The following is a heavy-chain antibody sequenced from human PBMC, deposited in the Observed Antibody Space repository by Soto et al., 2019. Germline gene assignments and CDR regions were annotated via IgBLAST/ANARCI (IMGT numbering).Heavy chain of an antibody. CDR3: ARTDNHSAGVYYFDH. D-gene: IGHD1-26*01. J-gene: IGHJ4*02. Sequence: ASVKVSCKASGYTSTAYPLHWVRQAPGQRLDWMGWINAANGDTGYSQKFQDRVTFTRDTSATTVYMELSSLTSEDTAVYYCARTDNHSAGVYYFDHWGQGTLVTVSS. CDR1: GYTSTAYP. V-gene: IGHV1-3*01. CDR2: INAANGDT.